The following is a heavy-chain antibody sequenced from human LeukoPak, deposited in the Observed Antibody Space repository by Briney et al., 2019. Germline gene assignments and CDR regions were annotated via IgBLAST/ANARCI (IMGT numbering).Heavy chain of an antibody. J-gene: IGHJ4*02. Sequence: GGSLRLSCAASGFTFSSYNMDWVRQAPGKGLEWVSFIDTSSRYIHQADSVKGRFTISRDNAKSSLFLQMNSLRAEDTAVYYCARVGEQCTSTSCPPPDYWGQGTLVTVSS. D-gene: IGHD2-2*01. CDR2: IDTSSRYI. CDR3: ARVGEQCTSTSCPPPDY. CDR1: GFTFSSYN. V-gene: IGHV3-21*01.